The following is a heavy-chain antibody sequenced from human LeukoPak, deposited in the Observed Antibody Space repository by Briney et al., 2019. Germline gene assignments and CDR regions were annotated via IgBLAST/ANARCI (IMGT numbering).Heavy chain of an antibody. CDR1: GFTFSSYA. CDR2: ISYDGSNK. CDR3: ARDGEPGGYSYGLFY. V-gene: IGHV3-30*14. J-gene: IGHJ4*02. D-gene: IGHD5-18*01. Sequence: GRSLRLSCAASGFTFSSYAMHWVRQAPGKGLEWVAVISYDGSNKYYADSVKGRFTISRDNSKNTLYLQMNSLRAEDTAVYYCARDGEPGGYSYGLFYWGQGTLVTVSS.